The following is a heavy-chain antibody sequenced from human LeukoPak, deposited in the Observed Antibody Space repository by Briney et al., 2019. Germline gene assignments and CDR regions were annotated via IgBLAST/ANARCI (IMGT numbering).Heavy chain of an antibody. CDR1: GFTFSSYA. V-gene: IGHV3-23*01. J-gene: IGHJ4*02. CDR2: ISGSGGST. Sequence: PGGSLRLSCAASGFTFSSYAMSWVRQAPGKGLEWVSTISGSGGSTYYADSVKGRFTISRDNSKNTLYLQMNSLRAEDTAVYYCARDYSSGSYFDYWGQGTLVTVSS. D-gene: IGHD6-19*01. CDR3: ARDYSSGSYFDY.